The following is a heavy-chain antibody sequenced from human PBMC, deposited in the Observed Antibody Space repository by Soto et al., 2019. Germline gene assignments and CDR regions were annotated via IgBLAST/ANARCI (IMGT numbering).Heavy chain of an antibody. CDR1: GGSISSSSYY. CDR3: ASGIAVARVIQYYYYYGMDV. J-gene: IGHJ6*02. Sequence: ETLSLTCTVSGGSISSSSYYWGWIRQPPGKGLEWIGSIYYSGSTYYNPSLKSRVTISVDTSKNQFSLKLSSVTAADTAVYYCASGIAVARVIQYYYYYGMDVWGQGTTVTVSS. V-gene: IGHV4-39*01. D-gene: IGHD6-19*01. CDR2: IYYSGST.